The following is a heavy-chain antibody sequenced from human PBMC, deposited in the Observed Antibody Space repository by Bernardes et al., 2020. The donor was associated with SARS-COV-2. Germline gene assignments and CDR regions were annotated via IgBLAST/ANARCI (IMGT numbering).Heavy chain of an antibody. V-gene: IGHV2-70*04. Sequence: SGPTLVKPTQTLTLTCTFSGFSLTTSGMRVSWIRQPPGKALEWLARIDWDDVKFYSTSLKTRLTISKDTSKNQVILTLTNMDPVDTATYYCARSPGTAMLLYYFDYWGQGTLVTVSS. D-gene: IGHD5-18*01. CDR1: GFSLTTSGMR. CDR3: ARSPGTAMLLYYFDY. CDR2: IDWDDVK. J-gene: IGHJ4*02.